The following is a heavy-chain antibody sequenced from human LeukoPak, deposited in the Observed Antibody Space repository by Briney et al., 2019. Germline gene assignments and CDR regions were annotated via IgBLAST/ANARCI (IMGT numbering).Heavy chain of an antibody. J-gene: IGHJ5*02. CDR2: INHSGST. V-gene: IGHV4-34*01. CDR1: GGSFSGYY. Sequence: SETLSLTCAVYGGSFSGYYWSWIRQPPGKGLEWIGEINHSGSTNYNPFLKSRVTISVDTSKNQFSLKLSSVTAADTAVYYCARGGPGTHVDIVATITVVRSSWFDPWGQGTLVTVSS. D-gene: IGHD5-12*01. CDR3: ARGGPGTHVDIVATITVVRSSWFDP.